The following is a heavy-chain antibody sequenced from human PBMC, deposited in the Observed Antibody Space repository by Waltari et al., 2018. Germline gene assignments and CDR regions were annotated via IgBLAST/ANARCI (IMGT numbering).Heavy chain of an antibody. Sequence: QVQLQESGPGLVKPSETLSLTCTVSGGSISSYSWSWIRPPAGKGLEWIGRIYTSGSTNYNPSLKSRVTMSVDTSKNQFSLKLSSVTAADTAVYYCASLVRITIFGAVDYWGQGTLVTVSS. D-gene: IGHD3-3*01. CDR1: GGSISSYS. V-gene: IGHV4-4*07. J-gene: IGHJ4*02. CDR2: IYTSGST. CDR3: ASLVRITIFGAVDY.